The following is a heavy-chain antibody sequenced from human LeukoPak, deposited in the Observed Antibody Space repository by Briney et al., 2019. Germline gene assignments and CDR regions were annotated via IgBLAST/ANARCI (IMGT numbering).Heavy chain of an antibody. CDR2: ISKGGTTV. CDR3: AAGVALDY. CDR1: GLNFSVYY. V-gene: IGHV3-11*01. D-gene: IGHD3-3*01. J-gene: IGHJ4*02. Sequence: GGSLRLSCAASGLNFSVYYMTWVRQAPGNGLEWLSHISKGGTTVYYADSVKGRFTISRDSAKNSLYLHMNSLRAEDTAVYYCAAGVALDYWGQGALVTVSS.